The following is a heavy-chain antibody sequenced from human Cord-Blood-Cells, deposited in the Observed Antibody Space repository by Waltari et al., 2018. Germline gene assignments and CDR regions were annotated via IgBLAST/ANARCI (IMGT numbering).Heavy chain of an antibody. CDR3: ARDDYGGNFYFDY. CDR1: GYTFTSYY. J-gene: IGHJ4*02. CDR2: TNPRGGST. D-gene: IGHD4-17*01. V-gene: IGHV1-46*01. Sequence: QVQLVQSGAEVKKPGASVTVSCKASGYTFTSYYMHWVRQAPGKGLERMGITNPRGGSTSYPQKFQGRVTRTRDTSTSTVYMEVSSLRSEYTAVYYCARDDYGGNFYFDYWGQGTLVTVSS.